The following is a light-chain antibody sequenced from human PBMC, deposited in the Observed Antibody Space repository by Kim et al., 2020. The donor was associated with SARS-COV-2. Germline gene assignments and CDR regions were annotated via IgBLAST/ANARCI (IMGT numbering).Light chain of an antibody. V-gene: IGKV1D-12*01. CDR1: QGVGSW. CDR3: QHTNTFPYT. CDR2: SAS. Sequence: DIQMTQSPSSVSASVGDRVTITCRASQGVGSWLSWYQQKPGKAPQLLIYSASRLQSGVPLRFSGSGSGTDFILTISSLQPEDFATYYCQHTNTFPYTFGQGTKLEI. J-gene: IGKJ2*01.